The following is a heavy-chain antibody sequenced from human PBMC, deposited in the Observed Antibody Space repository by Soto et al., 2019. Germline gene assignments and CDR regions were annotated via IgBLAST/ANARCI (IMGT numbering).Heavy chain of an antibody. CDR2: INAGNGNT. CDR1: GYTFTSYG. D-gene: IGHD3-22*01. CDR3: ARGSRYYYWEDY. J-gene: IGHJ4*02. V-gene: IGHV1-3*01. Sequence: ASVKVSCKASGYTFTSYGISWVRQAPGQGLEWMGWINAGNGNTKYSQKFQGRVTTTRDTSASTAYMELSSLRSEDTAVYYCARGSRYYYWEDYWGQGTLVTVSS.